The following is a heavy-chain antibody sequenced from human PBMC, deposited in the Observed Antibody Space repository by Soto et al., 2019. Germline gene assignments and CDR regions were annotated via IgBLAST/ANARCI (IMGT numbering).Heavy chain of an antibody. CDR3: ARDLGGTGTTNGMDV. CDR2: ISYDGSNK. J-gene: IGHJ6*02. CDR1: GFTFSSYA. D-gene: IGHD1-7*01. V-gene: IGHV3-30-3*01. Sequence: QVQLVESGGGVVQPGRSLRLSCAASGFTFSSYAMHWVRQAPGKGLEWVAVISYDGSNKYYADSVKGRFTISRDNSKSTLYLQMNSLRAEDTAVYYCARDLGGTGTTNGMDVWGQGTTVTVSS.